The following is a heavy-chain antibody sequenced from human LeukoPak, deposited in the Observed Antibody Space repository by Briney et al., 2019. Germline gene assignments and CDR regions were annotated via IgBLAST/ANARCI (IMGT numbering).Heavy chain of an antibody. CDR2: IYHSGST. J-gene: IGHJ4*02. CDR3: ASIAAEFSDY. CDR1: GGSISSSNW. Sequence: PSQTLSLTCAVSGGSISSSNWWSWVRQPPGKGLEWIGEIYHSGSTNYNPSLKSRATISVDKSKNQFSLKLSSVTAADTAVYYCASIAAEFSDYWGQGTLVTVSS. D-gene: IGHD6-13*01. V-gene: IGHV4-4*02.